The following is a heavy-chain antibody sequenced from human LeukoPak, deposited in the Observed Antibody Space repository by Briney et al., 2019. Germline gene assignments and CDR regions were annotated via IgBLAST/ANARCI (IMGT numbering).Heavy chain of an antibody. V-gene: IGHV3-21*01. CDR1: GSTFSHYS. Sequence: PGGSLRLSCVASGSTFSHYSMNWVRQAPGKGLEWVSSIRFTGSYIYYADSVKGRFTISRDNSKNTLYLQMNSLRAEDTAVYYCARDKDSGRLHYFDYWGQGTLVTVSS. CDR3: ARDKDSGRLHYFDY. CDR2: IRFTGSYI. J-gene: IGHJ4*02. D-gene: IGHD1-26*01.